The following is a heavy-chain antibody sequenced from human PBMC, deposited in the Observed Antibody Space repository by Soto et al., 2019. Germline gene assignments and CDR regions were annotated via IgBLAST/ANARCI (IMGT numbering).Heavy chain of an antibody. V-gene: IGHV1-69*12. Sequence: QVQLVQSGAEVRQPASSVKVSCKTSGGTFSSYAISWVRQAPGQGLEWMGGIVPIVDTPTYARKFQGRVTITADVSTSTVYMELSSLRSDDTAVYYCVRVVAIPGYPDNWGQGTLVTVSS. J-gene: IGHJ4*02. CDR2: IVPIVDTP. CDR3: VRVVAIPGYPDN. D-gene: IGHD5-12*01. CDR1: GGTFSSYA.